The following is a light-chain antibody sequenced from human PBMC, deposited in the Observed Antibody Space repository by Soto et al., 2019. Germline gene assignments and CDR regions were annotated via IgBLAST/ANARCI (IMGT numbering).Light chain of an antibody. CDR3: QQGSNWPRT. J-gene: IGKJ4*01. Sequence: IVLTRSPATLSLSPGEGATLSCRASQSVSNYLAWYQQKPGQAPRLLLYDASNRATGIPDRFSGSGSGTDFTLTISWLEPEDFAVYYCQQGSNWPRTFGGGTKVDIK. V-gene: IGKV3-11*01. CDR2: DAS. CDR1: QSVSNY.